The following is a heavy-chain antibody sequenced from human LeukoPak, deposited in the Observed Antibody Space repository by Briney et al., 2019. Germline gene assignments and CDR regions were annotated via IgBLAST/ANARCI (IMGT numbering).Heavy chain of an antibody. CDR2: INPSGGST. D-gene: IGHD3-22*01. CDR1: GYSITSYF. V-gene: IGHV1-46*01. CDR3: ARTYYNDSSAYYDY. J-gene: IGHJ4*02. Sequence: ASVKVSCKATGYSITSYFLHWVRQAPGQGLEWMGIINPSGGSTNYAQKFQGRVTMTRDTSTITVYMELSSLRSEDTAVYYCARTYYNDSSAYYDYWGQGSLVTVSS.